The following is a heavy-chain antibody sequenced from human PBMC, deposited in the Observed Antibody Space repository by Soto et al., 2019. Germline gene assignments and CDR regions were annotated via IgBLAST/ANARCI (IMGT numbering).Heavy chain of an antibody. CDR2: IYWDDAK. V-gene: IGHV2-5*02. D-gene: IGHD5-12*01. J-gene: IGHJ4*02. CDR3: AQTGAPFGGYGFIY. CDR1: GFSLNTGGVG. Sequence: QITLKVSGATLVKPTQTLTLTCTFSGFSLNTGGVGVGWIRQPPGKALEWLGVIYWDDAKRYSPSLENRLAITKDTSKSRVVLTMTNMDPGDTATYSCAQTGAPFGGYGFIYWGPGTVVTVSS.